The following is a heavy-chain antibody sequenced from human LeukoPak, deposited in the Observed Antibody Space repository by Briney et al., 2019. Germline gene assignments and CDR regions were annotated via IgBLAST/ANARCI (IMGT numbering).Heavy chain of an antibody. D-gene: IGHD5-24*01. J-gene: IGHJ4*02. CDR2: ISSSGSTI. CDR1: GFTFSSYE. CDR3: ARGYGFGDY. V-gene: IGHV3-48*03. Sequence: GGSLRLSCAASGFTFSSYEMNWVRQAPGKGLEWVSYISSSGSTIYYVDSVKGRFTISRDNAKNSLYLQMNSLRAGDTAVYYCARGYGFGDYWGQGTLVTVSS.